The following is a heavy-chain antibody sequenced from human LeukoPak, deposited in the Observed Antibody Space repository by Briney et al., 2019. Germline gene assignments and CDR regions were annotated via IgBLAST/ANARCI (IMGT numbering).Heavy chain of an antibody. Sequence: GGSLRLSCAASGFTFSSYAMHWVRQAPGKGLEWVAVISYDGSNKYYADSMKGRFTISRDNSKNTLYLQMNSLRAEDTAVYYCARDGGAALYYYYGMDVWGQGTTVTVSS. J-gene: IGHJ6*02. CDR2: ISYDGSNK. CDR3: ARDGGAALYYYYGMDV. D-gene: IGHD3-16*01. V-gene: IGHV3-30-3*01. CDR1: GFTFSSYA.